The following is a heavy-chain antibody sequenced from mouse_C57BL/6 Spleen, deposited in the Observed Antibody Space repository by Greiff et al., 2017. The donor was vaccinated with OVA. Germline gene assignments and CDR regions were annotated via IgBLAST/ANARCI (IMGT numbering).Heavy chain of an antibody. CDR3: ARPYYDYDGAWFAY. V-gene: IGHV1-52*01. J-gene: IGHJ3*01. CDR1: GYTFTSYW. Sequence: VQLQQPGAELVRPGSSVKLSCKASGYTFTSYWMHWVKQRPIQGLEWIGNIDPSDSETHYNQKFKDKATLTVDKSSSTAYMQLSSLTSEDSAVYYCARPYYDYDGAWFAYWGQGTLVTVSA. CDR2: IDPSDSET. D-gene: IGHD2-4*01.